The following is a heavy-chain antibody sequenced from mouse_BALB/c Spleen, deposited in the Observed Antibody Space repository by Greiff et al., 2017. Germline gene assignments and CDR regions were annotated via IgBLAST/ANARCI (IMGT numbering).Heavy chain of an antibody. Sequence: EVHLVESGGGLVQPGGSLKLSCAASGFTFSSYGMSWVRPTPDKRLELVATINSNGGSTYYPDSVKGRFTISRDNAKNTLYLQMSSLKSEDTAMYYCARDGGAYWGQGTLVTVSA. V-gene: IGHV5-6-3*01. CDR2: INSNGGST. CDR1: GFTFSSYG. J-gene: IGHJ3*01. CDR3: ARDGGAY.